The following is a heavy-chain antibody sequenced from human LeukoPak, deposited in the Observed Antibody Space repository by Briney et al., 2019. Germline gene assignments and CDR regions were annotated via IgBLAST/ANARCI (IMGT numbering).Heavy chain of an antibody. CDR3: ASSYIVATGAFDY. CDR2: ISYDGSNK. CDR1: GFTFSSYA. J-gene: IGHJ4*02. D-gene: IGHD5-12*01. Sequence: GRSLSLSCAASGFTFSSYAMHWVRQAPGKGLEWVAVISYDGSNKYYADSVKGRFTISRDNSKNTLYLQMNSLRAEDTAVYYCASSYIVATGAFDYWGQGTLVTVSS. V-gene: IGHV3-30-3*01.